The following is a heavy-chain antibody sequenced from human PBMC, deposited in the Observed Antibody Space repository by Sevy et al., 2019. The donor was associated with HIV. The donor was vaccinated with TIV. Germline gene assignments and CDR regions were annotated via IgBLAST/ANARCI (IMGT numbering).Heavy chain of an antibody. J-gene: IGHJ4*02. CDR3: ARVDTAMANPFFDY. V-gene: IGHV3-30-3*01. CDR1: GFTFSSYA. CDR2: ISYDGSNK. Sequence: GGSLRLSCAASGFTFSSYAMHWVRQAPGKGLEWVAVISYDGSNKYYADSVKGRFTISRDNSKNTLYLQMNSLRAEDTAVYYCARVDTAMANPFFDYWGQGTLVTVSS. D-gene: IGHD5-18*01.